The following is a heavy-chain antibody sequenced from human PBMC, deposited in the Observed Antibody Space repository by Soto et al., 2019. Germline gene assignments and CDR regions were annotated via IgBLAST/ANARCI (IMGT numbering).Heavy chain of an antibody. D-gene: IGHD3-3*01. J-gene: IGHJ5*02. Sequence: SETLSLSYTVSGGSIGSGGYYWSWIRQHPGKGLEWIGYIYYSGSTYYNPSLKSRVTISVDTSKNQFSLKLSSVTATDTAVYYCARVLRFLEWLFPNWFDPWGQGTLVTVS. V-gene: IGHV4-31*03. CDR1: GGSIGSGGYY. CDR3: ARVLRFLEWLFPNWFDP. CDR2: IYYSGST.